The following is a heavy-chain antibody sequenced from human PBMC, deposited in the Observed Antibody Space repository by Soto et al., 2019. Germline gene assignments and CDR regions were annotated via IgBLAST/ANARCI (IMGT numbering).Heavy chain of an antibody. Sequence: PSETLSLTCAVYGWSFSGYYWSWIRQPPGKGLEWIGEINHSGSTNYNPSLKSRVTISVDTSKNQFSLKLSSVTAADTAVYYCARGASYSNSTPEIHDFDYWGQGTLVTVSS. J-gene: IGHJ4*02. CDR3: ARGASYSNSTPEIHDFDY. D-gene: IGHD4-4*01. V-gene: IGHV4-34*01. CDR1: GWSFSGYY. CDR2: INHSGST.